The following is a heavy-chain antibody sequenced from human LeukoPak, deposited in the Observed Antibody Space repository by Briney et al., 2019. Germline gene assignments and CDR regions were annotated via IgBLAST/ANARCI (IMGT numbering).Heavy chain of an antibody. CDR2: ISGSGGST. Sequence: GGSLRLSCAASGFTFSSYAMGWVRQAPGKGLEWVSAISGSGGSTYYADSVKGRFTISRDNSKNTLYLQMNSLRAEDTAVDYCTYFGYSYGPFDYWGQGTLVTVSS. CDR1: GFTFSSYA. D-gene: IGHD5-18*01. CDR3: TYFGYSYGPFDY. V-gene: IGHV3-23*01. J-gene: IGHJ4*02.